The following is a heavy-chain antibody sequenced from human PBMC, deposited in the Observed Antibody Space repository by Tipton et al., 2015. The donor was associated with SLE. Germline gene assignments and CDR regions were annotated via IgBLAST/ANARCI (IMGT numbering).Heavy chain of an antibody. CDR2: IYYSGST. CDR1: GGSISSSSYY. Sequence: TLSLTCTVSGGSISSSSYYWGWIRQPPGKGLEWIGSIYYSGSTYYNPPLKSRVTISVDTSKNQFSLKLSSVTAADTAVYYCARALQNYFDYWGQGTLVTVSS. V-gene: IGHV4-39*07. CDR3: ARALQNYFDY. J-gene: IGHJ4*02.